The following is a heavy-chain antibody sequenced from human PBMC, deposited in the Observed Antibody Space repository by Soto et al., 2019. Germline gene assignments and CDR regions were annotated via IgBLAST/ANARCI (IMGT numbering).Heavy chain of an antibody. Sequence: SETVSLTCTVSGASMNSYHWSWIRQPAGKGLEWIGHIHSSGSTNYNPSLKSRVTMSVDTSKNQFSLRLMSLTAADTAVYYCARDQGVAAAGITWFDPWGQGSLVTVSS. CDR1: GASMNSYH. CDR2: IHSSGST. J-gene: IGHJ5*02. CDR3: ARDQGVAAAGITWFDP. V-gene: IGHV4-4*07. D-gene: IGHD6-13*01.